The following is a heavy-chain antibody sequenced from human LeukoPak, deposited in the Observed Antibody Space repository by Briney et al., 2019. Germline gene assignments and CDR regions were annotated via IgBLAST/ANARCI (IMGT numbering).Heavy chain of an antibody. CDR1: GGTFISYA. D-gene: IGHD6-13*01. V-gene: IGHV1-69*01. Sequence: SVKVSCKASGGTFISYAISWVRQAPGQGLEWMGGIIPIFGTANYAQKFQGRVTITADESTSTAYMELSSLRSEDTAVYYCARDSFPRSSSWYYYYYGMDVWGQGTTVTVSS. CDR2: IIPIFGTA. J-gene: IGHJ6*02. CDR3: ARDSFPRSSSWYYYYYGMDV.